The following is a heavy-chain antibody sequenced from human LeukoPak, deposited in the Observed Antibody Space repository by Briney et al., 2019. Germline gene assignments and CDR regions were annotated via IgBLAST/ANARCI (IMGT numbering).Heavy chain of an antibody. CDR1: GYSFSSYW. Sequence: GEPLKISCKGSGYSFSSYWIGWVRQMPGKGLEWMGMIYPGDSDPRYSPSFQGQVTFSADKSINTAHLHWSSLKASDTAMYYCATRGGGQMVRGIPDAFDIWGQGTMVTVSS. D-gene: IGHD3-10*01. CDR3: ATRGGGQMVRGIPDAFDI. CDR2: IYPGDSDP. V-gene: IGHV5-51*01. J-gene: IGHJ3*02.